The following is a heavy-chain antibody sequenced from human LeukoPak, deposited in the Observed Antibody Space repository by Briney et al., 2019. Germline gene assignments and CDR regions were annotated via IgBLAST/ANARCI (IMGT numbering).Heavy chain of an antibody. CDR2: MNPNSGNT. J-gene: IGHJ4*02. CDR3: ARARGSSGYYLDY. D-gene: IGHD3-22*01. V-gene: IGHV1-8*03. Sequence: ASVKVSCKASGYTFTSYDINWVRQATGQGLEWMGWMNPNSGNTGYAQKFQGRVTITRNTSISTAYMELSSLRSEDTAVYYCARARGSSGYYLDYWGQGTLVTVSS. CDR1: GYTFTSYD.